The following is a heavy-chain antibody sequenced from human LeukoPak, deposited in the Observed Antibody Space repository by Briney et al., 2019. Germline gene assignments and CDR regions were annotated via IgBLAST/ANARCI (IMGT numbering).Heavy chain of an antibody. CDR1: GGSFSAYR. V-gene: IGHV4-34*01. D-gene: IGHD5-12*01. CDR2: INHSGGT. J-gene: IGHJ4*02. CDR3: ARAPTLGGYSDYGFSYFGYYFDY. Sequence: SETLSLTCAVYGGSFSAYRWSWIRQPPGKGLEWIGEINHSGGTNYNPSLKSRVTISVDKSKNQFSLKVTSVTAADTAVYYCARAPTLGGYSDYGFSYFGYYFDYWDQGTLVTVSS.